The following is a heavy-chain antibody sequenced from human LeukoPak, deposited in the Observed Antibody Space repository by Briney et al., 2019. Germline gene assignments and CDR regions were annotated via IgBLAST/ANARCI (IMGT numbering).Heavy chain of an antibody. D-gene: IGHD3-3*01. CDR2: IIPIFGTA. CDR1: GYTFTSYG. CDR3: ARDRGFLEWPFDY. Sequence: GASVKVSYKASGYTFTSYGISWVRQAPGQGLEWMGGIIPIFGTANYAQKFQGRVTITADESTSTAYMELSSLRSEDTAVYYCARDRGFLEWPFDYWGQGTLVTVSS. J-gene: IGHJ4*02. V-gene: IGHV1-69*13.